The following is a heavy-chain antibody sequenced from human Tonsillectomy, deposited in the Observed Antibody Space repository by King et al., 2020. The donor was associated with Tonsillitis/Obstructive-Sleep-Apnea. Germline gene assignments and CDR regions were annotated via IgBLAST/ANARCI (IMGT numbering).Heavy chain of an antibody. CDR3: ARVLGYCSITSCLGWFDP. J-gene: IGHJ5*02. CDR2: IIPIFGTA. Sequence: AQLVQSGAEVKKPGSSVKVSCKASGGTFSSYAISWVRQAPGQGLEWMGGIIPIFGTANYAQKFQGRVTITADESTSTAYMELSSLRSEDTAVYYCARVLGYCSITSCLGWFDPWGQGTLVTVSS. CDR1: GGTFSSYA. V-gene: IGHV1-69*01. D-gene: IGHD2-2*01.